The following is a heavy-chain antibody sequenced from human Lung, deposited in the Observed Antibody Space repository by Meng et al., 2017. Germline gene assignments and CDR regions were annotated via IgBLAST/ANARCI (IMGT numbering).Heavy chain of an antibody. CDR3: ARRVRMSVHNWFDP. CDR1: GGSISSRGDY. CDR2: IYYSGNT. J-gene: IGHJ5*02. D-gene: IGHD4-17*01. V-gene: IGHV4-39*01. Sequence: LEEVGPGVVKPSETLSLTCTVSGGSISSRGDYWGWIRQSPGKGLEWIGEIYYSGNTHYNPSLKNRVNIFVDTSKNQFSLNLTSVTAADTGLYFCARRVRMSVHNWFDPWGQGTLVTASS.